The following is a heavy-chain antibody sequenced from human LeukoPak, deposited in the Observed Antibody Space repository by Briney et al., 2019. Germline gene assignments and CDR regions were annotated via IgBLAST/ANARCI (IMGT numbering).Heavy chain of an antibody. Sequence: GGSLRLSCAASGFTFTTYSMNWVRQAPGKGLEWVSSISSSSAYIYYADSVKGRFTISRDNAKNSLYLQVNSLRPEDTAVYYCARDRYGDYGLDYWGQGTLVTVSS. D-gene: IGHD4-17*01. CDR3: ARDRYGDYGLDY. V-gene: IGHV3-21*01. J-gene: IGHJ4*02. CDR1: GFTFTTYS. CDR2: ISSSSAYI.